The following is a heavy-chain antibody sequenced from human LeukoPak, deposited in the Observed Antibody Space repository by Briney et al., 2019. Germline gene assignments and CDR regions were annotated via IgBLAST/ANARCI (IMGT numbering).Heavy chain of an antibody. Sequence: GASVKVSCKASGYTFTNYGISWVRQAPGQGREWMGWISTNSDIRTYAQTLQGRFNMINDKATTNAYMELINLTFDEQAVYYCARDWDAMNNCFDPWGQGTPVTVSS. V-gene: IGHV1-18*01. J-gene: IGHJ5*02. CDR2: ISTNSDIR. CDR1: GYTFTNYG. CDR3: ARDWDAMNNCFDP. D-gene: IGHD1-26*01.